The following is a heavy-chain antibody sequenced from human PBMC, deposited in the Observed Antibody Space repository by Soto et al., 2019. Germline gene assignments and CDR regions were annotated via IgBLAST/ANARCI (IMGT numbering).Heavy chain of an antibody. V-gene: IGHV4-30-4*01. CDR3: ARALQQWPGTVWFDP. J-gene: IGHJ5*02. CDR2: IYYSGST. D-gene: IGHD6-19*01. Sequence: QVQLQESGPGLVKPSQTLSLTCTVSGGSISSGDYYWSWIRQPPGKGLEWIGYIYYSGSTYYNPSLKSRVTISVDTSKNQFSLKLSSVTAADTAVYYCARALQQWPGTVWFDPWGQGTLVTVSS. CDR1: GGSISSGDYY.